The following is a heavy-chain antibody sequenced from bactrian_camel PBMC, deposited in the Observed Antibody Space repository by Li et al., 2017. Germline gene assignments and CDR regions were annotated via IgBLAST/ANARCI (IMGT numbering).Heavy chain of an antibody. Sequence: HVQLVESGGDLVQPGGSLRLSCAASGYIYSSACMAWFRQAPGKEREGVAAITNDGDSRYADSVKGRFTISRANATTLYLQINNLKPEDTAMYYCAADTTCRVGCMVLADAADWPIWGQGTQVTVS. CDR3: AADTTCRVGCMVLADAADWPI. D-gene: IGHD3*01. CDR2: ITNDGDS. J-gene: IGHJ4*01. CDR1: GYIYSSAC. V-gene: IGHV3S53*01.